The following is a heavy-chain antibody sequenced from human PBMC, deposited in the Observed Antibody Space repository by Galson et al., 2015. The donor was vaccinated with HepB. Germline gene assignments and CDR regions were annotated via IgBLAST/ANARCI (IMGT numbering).Heavy chain of an antibody. CDR1: GYTFAAYY. D-gene: IGHD3-22*01. CDR3: ARDPHYDDSNGAWITKFDY. CDR2: INPNTGGT. V-gene: IGHV1-2*02. Sequence: SVKVPCKASGYTFAAYYIHWVRQAPGRGLEWMGYINPNTGGTNHAQTFHGRVSMTRDTSINTVFMELTRLTSDDTAVYFCARDPHYDDSNGAWITKFDYWGQGTLATVSS. J-gene: IGHJ4*02.